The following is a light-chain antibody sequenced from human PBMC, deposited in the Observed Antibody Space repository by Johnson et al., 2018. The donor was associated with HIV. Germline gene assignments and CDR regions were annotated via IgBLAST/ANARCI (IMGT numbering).Light chain of an antibody. Sequence: QSVLTQPPSVSAAPGQKVTISCSGSSSNIGNNYVSWYQQLPGTSPKLLIYENKARPSWIPDRFSGSTSGASATLAITGLQTGDEADYYCGTWDNSLKAEVFGTGTKVT. CDR2: ENK. CDR3: GTWDNSLKAEV. V-gene: IGLV1-51*01. CDR1: SSNIGNNY. J-gene: IGLJ1*01.